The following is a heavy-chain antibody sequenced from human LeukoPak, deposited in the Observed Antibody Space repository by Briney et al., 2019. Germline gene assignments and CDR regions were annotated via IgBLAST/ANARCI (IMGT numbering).Heavy chain of an antibody. J-gene: IGHJ6*03. CDR2: ISSSGSTI. Sequence: GGSLRLSCEDSGFTFSSYEMNWVLQAPGNGLEWVSYISSSGSTIYYADSVKGRFTISRDNAKNSLYLQMNSLRAEDTAVYYCARVSWYFDWLSPRHYYYYMDVWGKGTTVTISS. V-gene: IGHV3-48*03. D-gene: IGHD3-9*01. CDR1: GFTFSSYE. CDR3: ARVSWYFDWLSPRHYYYYMDV.